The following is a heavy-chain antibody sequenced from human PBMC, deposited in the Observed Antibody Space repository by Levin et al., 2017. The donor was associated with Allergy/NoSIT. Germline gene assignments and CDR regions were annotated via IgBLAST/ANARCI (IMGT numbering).Heavy chain of an antibody. Sequence: PGGSLRLSCAASGFTFSSYAMSWVRQAPGKGLEWVSAISGSGGSTYYADSVKGRITISRDNSKNTLFLQMSSLRAEDTAVYYCAKDRHYGDPGDYWGQGTLVTVSS. CDR2: ISGSGGST. CDR1: GFTFSSYA. V-gene: IGHV3-23*01. D-gene: IGHD4-17*01. CDR3: AKDRHYGDPGDY. J-gene: IGHJ4*02.